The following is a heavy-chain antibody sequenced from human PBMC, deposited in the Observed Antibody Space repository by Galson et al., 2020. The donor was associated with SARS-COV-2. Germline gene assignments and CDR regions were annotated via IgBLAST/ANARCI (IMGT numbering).Heavy chain of an antibody. J-gene: IGHJ6*02. V-gene: IGHV4-30-4*01. CDR1: GGSISSGDYY. Sequence: SQTLSLTCTVSGGSISSGDYYWSWIRQPPGKGLEWIGYIYYSGSTYYNPSLKTRVTISVDTSTNQFSLKLSSVTAADTAVYYCARRLRQLWSLGGMDVWGQGTTVTVSS. CDR3: ARRLRQLWSLGGMDV. D-gene: IGHD5-18*01. CDR2: IYYSGST.